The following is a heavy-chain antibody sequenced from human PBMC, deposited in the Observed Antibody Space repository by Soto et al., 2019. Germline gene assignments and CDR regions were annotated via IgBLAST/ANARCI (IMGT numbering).Heavy chain of an antibody. CDR1: GFTFSSYD. D-gene: IGHD6-19*01. J-gene: IGHJ3*02. V-gene: IGHV3-30-3*01. CDR2: ISYDGSNK. Sequence: GGSLRLSCAASGFTFSSYDMHWVRQAPGKGLEWVAVISYDGSNKYYADSVKGRFTISRDNSKNTLYLQMNSLRAEDTAVYYCARDPITAVAGNDAFDIWGQGTMVTVSS. CDR3: ARDPITAVAGNDAFDI.